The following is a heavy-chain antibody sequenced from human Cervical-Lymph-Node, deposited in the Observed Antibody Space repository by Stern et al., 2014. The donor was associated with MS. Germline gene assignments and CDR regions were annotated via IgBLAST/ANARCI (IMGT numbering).Heavy chain of an antibody. CDR3: ARGYSSGWYAGSDY. J-gene: IGHJ4*02. CDR2: ISGSTSYT. D-gene: IGHD6-19*01. CDR1: GFSFSDYY. V-gene: IGHV3-11*06. Sequence: DQLVESGGGLVKPGGSLRLSCAASGFSFSDYYMSWIRQAPGKGLEWFTYISGSTSYTKYADSVKGRFTISRDNTKNSLYLQMNSLSAEDTAVYYCARGYSSGWYAGSDYWGQGSLVTVSS.